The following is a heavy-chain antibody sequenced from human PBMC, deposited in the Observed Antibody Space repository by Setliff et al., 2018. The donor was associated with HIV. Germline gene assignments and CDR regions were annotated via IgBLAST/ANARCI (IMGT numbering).Heavy chain of an antibody. CDR3: ARGLMFRGSISRLEYYYYMDV. J-gene: IGHJ6*03. V-gene: IGHV3-30*04. D-gene: IGHD1-1*01. Sequence: GGSLRLSCAASGFTFNNCPMHWVRQVPGKGLEWVADISYDGSKKNYADSVKGRFTVSRDNSKNTLYLQMDSLRIEDTALYYCARGLMFRGSISRLEYYYYMDVWGKGATVTVSS. CDR2: ISYDGSKK. CDR1: GFTFNNCP.